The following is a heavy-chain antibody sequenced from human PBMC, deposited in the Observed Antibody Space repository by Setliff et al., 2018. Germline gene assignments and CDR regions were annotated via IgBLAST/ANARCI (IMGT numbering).Heavy chain of an antibody. J-gene: IGHJ4*02. D-gene: IGHD1-7*01. CDR2: INPNDGYT. Sequence: ASVKVSCKASGHSLTSNHFHWGRQAPGKGLEWMGTINPNDGYTNYAQKLQGRVTMTTDTSTSTAYMELRSLRSDDTAVYYCARYITGTTPADYWGQGTLVTVSS. CDR3: ARYITGTTPADY. V-gene: IGHV1-18*01. CDR1: GHSLTSNH.